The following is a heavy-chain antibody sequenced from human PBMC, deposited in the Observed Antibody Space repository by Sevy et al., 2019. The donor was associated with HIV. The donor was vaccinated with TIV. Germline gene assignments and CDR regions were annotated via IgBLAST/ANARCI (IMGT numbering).Heavy chain of an antibody. CDR1: GLSVTNNG. CDR3: AKDFAGFYGMHV. CDR2: ISYDGINK. D-gene: IGHD2-21*01. V-gene: IGHV3-30*18. J-gene: IGHJ6*02. Sequence: GGSLRLSCEVSGLSVTNNGMHWVRQAPGKGLEWVAVISYDGINKYYGDSVKGRFIMSRDRSKNTLYLEMNILGIEETAVYYCAKDFAGFYGMHVWGQGTTVTVSS.